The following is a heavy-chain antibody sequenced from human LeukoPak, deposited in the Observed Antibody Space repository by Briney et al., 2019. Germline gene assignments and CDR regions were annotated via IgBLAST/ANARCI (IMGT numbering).Heavy chain of an antibody. V-gene: IGHV1-46*01. CDR3: ARGIAVAGTPDAFDI. D-gene: IGHD6-19*01. CDR1: RYTFTSYY. J-gene: IGHJ3*02. CDR2: IIPSGGST. Sequence: ASVKVSSKASRYTFTSYYMHWVRQAPGQRVEGMGIIIPSGGSTSYAQKFPSRHTMTRDTSTSTVYMDLSNLRSEDTAVYYCARGIAVAGTPDAFDIWGQGTLVSVAS.